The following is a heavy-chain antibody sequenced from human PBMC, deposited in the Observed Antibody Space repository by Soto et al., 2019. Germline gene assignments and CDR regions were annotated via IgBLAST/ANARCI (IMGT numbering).Heavy chain of an antibody. CDR1: GGSISSSSYY. Sequence: SETLSLTCTVSGGSISSSSYYWGWIRQPPGKGLEWIGSIYYSGSTYYNPSLKSRVTISVDTSKNQFSLKLSSVTAADTAVYYCARINSGYDYLYYYYGMDVWGPGTKVTVS. CDR2: IYYSGST. CDR3: ARINSGYDYLYYYYGMDV. D-gene: IGHD5-12*01. V-gene: IGHV4-39*01. J-gene: IGHJ6*02.